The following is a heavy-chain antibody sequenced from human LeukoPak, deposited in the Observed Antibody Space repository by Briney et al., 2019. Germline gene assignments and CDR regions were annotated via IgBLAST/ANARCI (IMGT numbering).Heavy chain of an antibody. CDR1: GGSISSSSYY. J-gene: IGHJ5*02. V-gene: IGHV4-39*01. Sequence: SETLSLTCTVSGGSISSSSYYWGWTRQPPGKGLEWIGSIYYSGSTYYNPSLKSRVTISVDTSKNQFSLKLSSVTAADTAVYYSARQDYDILTGYPNWFDPWGQGTLVTVSS. D-gene: IGHD3-9*01. CDR2: IYYSGST. CDR3: ARQDYDILTGYPNWFDP.